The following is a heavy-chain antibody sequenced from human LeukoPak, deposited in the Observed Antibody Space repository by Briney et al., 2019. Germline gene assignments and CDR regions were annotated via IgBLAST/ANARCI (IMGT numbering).Heavy chain of an antibody. CDR1: GYTFTSYY. J-gene: IGHJ6*03. V-gene: IGHV1-46*01. CDR3: ARDRTEEGYDGSYYYYYMDV. Sequence: ASVKVSCKASGYTFTSYYMHWVRQAPGQGLEWMGIINPSGGSTSYAQKFQGRVTMTRDMSTSTVYMELSSLRSEDTAVYCCARDRTEEGYDGSYYYYYMDVWGKGTTVTVSS. CDR2: INPSGGST. D-gene: IGHD5-12*01.